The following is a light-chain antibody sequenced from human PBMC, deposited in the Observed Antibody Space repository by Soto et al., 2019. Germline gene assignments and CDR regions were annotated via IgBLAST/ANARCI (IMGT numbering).Light chain of an antibody. J-gene: IGKJ1*01. V-gene: IGKV1-5*01. Sequence: DIQMTQSPSTLSASVGDRVTITCRASQSISSWLAWYQQKPGKPPKLLIFNAATLDSGVPSRFFGSGSATEFTITISRLQADDFRTYYCQQYSDLSTFGQGTKVEIK. CDR3: QQYSDLST. CDR1: QSISSW. CDR2: NAA.